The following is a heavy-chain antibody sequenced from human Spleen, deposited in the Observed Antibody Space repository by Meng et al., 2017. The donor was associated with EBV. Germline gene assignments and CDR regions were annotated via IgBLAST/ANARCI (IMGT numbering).Heavy chain of an antibody. CDR3: ARNGYDLYFDS. Sequence: QLQMQESGPGLVKPSETLSLTCSVSGGSIYAYYWNWIRQPPGKALEWIGYAYYTGRTNYNPSLKSRVTISLDTAKNEFSLDLSSVTAADTAVYYCARNGYDLYFDSWGQGSLVTVSS. V-gene: IGHV4-59*01. CDR1: GGSIYAYY. J-gene: IGHJ4*02. CDR2: AYYTGRT. D-gene: IGHD5-12*01.